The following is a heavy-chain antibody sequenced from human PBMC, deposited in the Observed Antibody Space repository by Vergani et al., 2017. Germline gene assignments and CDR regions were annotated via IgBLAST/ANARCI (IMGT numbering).Heavy chain of an antibody. V-gene: IGHV4-61*02. Sequence: QVQLQESGPGLVRPSQTLSLTCTVSGGSISSGSYSWSWFRPPAGKGLEWIGRFYTGGGTSHNPSLKSRVTISVDTSKNQFSLQLSSVTAADTAVYYCARDPLYSTTWPFLLLDMDVWGQGTTVTVSS. D-gene: IGHD6-13*01. CDR2: FYTGGGT. CDR3: ARDPLYSTTWPFLLLDMDV. J-gene: IGHJ6*02. CDR1: GGSISSGSYS.